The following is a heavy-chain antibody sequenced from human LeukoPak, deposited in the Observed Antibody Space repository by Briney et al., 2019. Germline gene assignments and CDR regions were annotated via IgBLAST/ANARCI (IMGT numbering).Heavy chain of an antibody. CDR1: GGSISSGSYY. J-gene: IGHJ5*02. Sequence: KASETLSLTCTVSGGSISSGSYYWSWIRQPAGKGLEWIGRIYTSGSTNYNPSLKSRVTISVDTSKNQFSLKLSSVTAADTAVYYCAREGAVLRYFDWLSVWFDPWGQGTLVTVSS. CDR3: AREGAVLRYFDWLSVWFDP. CDR2: IYTSGST. V-gene: IGHV4-61*02. D-gene: IGHD3-9*01.